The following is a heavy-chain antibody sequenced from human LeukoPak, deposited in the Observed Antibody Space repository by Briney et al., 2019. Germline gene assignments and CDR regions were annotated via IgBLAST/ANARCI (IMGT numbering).Heavy chain of an antibody. Sequence: SETLSLTCTVSGGSISSGSYSWSWIRQPAGKGLEWIGRIYTSGSTNYNPSLKNRVTISVDTSKNQFPLKLSSVTAADTAVYYCARIPYYDFWSGYYERFDYWGQGTLVTVSS. D-gene: IGHD3-3*01. V-gene: IGHV4-61*02. J-gene: IGHJ4*02. CDR1: GGSISSGSYS. CDR3: ARIPYYDFWSGYYERFDY. CDR2: IYTSGST.